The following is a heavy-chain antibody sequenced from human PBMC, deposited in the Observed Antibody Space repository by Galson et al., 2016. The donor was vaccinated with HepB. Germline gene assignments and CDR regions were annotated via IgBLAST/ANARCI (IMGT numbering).Heavy chain of an antibody. CDR3: VQHKAAEYFQN. Sequence: SETLSLTCTVSGGSISSSSYYWGWVRQSPGKRLEWLGSFDWLGTTYSNPSLRGRLTVSVDTSKTQFSLHLRSVTAADTAVYFCVQHKAAEYFQNWGQATLVIVSS. CDR1: GGSISSSSYY. J-gene: IGHJ1*01. CDR2: FDWLGTT. V-gene: IGHV4-39*01.